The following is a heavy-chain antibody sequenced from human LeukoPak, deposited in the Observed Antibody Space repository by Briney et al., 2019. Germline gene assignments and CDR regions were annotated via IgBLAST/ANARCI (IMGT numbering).Heavy chain of an antibody. Sequence: GGSLSLSCAASGFTFSRNLMTWVRQAPGKGLEWVANIYQDGSEKYYVDSVRGRFTISRDIAKNTLYLQMNSLRAEDTAVYFCASERPSSSWYDYWGQGTLVTVSS. CDR1: GFTFSRNL. CDR2: IYQDGSEK. D-gene: IGHD6-13*01. V-gene: IGHV3-7*01. CDR3: ASERPSSSWYDY. J-gene: IGHJ4*02.